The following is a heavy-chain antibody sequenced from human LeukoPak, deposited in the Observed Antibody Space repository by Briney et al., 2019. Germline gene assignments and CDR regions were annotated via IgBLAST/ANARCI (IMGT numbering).Heavy chain of an antibody. CDR3: VKDNPLDY. D-gene: IGHD1-14*01. CDR1: GFTFSNYG. CDR2: IRYDGNNK. Sequence: QSGGSLRLSCGASGFTFSNYGMLWVRQAPGKGLEWVAFIRYDGNNKLYADSMKGRFTISRDNSKNTLYLHINSLRAEDTAVYYCVKDNPLDYWGQGTLVIASS. V-gene: IGHV3-30*02. J-gene: IGHJ4*02.